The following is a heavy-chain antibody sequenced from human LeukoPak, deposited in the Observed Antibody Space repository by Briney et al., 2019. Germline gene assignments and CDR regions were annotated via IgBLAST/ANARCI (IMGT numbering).Heavy chain of an antibody. CDR2: ISYDGSNK. Sequence: PGRSLRLSCAASGFTFSSYGMHWVRQAPGKGLEWVAVISYDGSNKYYADSVKGRFTISRDNSKNTLYLQMNSLRAEDTAAYYCANEYCSGGSCGYYGMDVWGQGTTDTVSS. V-gene: IGHV3-30*18. CDR1: GFTFSSYG. D-gene: IGHD2-15*01. CDR3: ANEYCSGGSCGYYGMDV. J-gene: IGHJ6*02.